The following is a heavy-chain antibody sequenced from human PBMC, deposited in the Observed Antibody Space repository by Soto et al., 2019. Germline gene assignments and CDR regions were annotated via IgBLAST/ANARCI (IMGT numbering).Heavy chain of an antibody. CDR1: GGTFSSYA. CDR3: ARNPGIAAAGLNWFDP. V-gene: IGHV1-69*13. D-gene: IGHD6-13*01. CDR2: IIPIFGTA. J-gene: IGHJ5*02. Sequence: GASVKVSCKASGGTFSSYAISWVRQAPGQGLEWMGGIIPIFGTANYAQKFQGRVTITADESTSTAYMELSSLRSEDTAVYYCARNPGIAAAGLNWFDPWGQGTLVTVSS.